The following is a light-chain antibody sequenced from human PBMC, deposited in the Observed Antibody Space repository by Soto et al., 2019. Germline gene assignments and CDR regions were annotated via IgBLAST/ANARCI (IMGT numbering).Light chain of an antibody. CDR3: QQLNTYPLT. J-gene: IGKJ4*01. Sequence: DIQLTQSPSFLSASVGDRVTVTCRASQGISFYLAWYQQKPGKAPHLLIYHASTLQSGVPSRFSGSGSGTEFTLTIGSLQPEDFATYYCQQLNTYPLTFGGGTRWIS. V-gene: IGKV1-9*01. CDR1: QGISFY. CDR2: HAS.